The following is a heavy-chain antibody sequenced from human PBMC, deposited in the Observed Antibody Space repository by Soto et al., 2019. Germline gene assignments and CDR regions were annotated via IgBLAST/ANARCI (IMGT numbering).Heavy chain of an antibody. V-gene: IGHV1-46*01. Sequence: GASVKVSCKASGYTFTSYYMYWVRQAPGRGLEWMGIINPSGGSTSYAQKFQGRVTMTRDTSTSTVYMELSSLRSEDTAVYYCARVEMATIKGNAFDIWGQGTMVTVSS. D-gene: IGHD5-12*01. J-gene: IGHJ3*02. CDR1: GYTFTSYY. CDR2: INPSGGST. CDR3: ARVEMATIKGNAFDI.